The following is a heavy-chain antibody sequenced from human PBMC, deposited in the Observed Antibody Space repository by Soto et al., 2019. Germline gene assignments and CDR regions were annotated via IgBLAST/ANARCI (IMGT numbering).Heavy chain of an antibody. Sequence: GGSLRLSCAASGFTFDDYAMHWVRRVLGKGLEWVSSISWNSNIIGYADSVKGRFTISRDNAKNSLYLQMNSLRPEDTALYYCAKGGPDGFCSGGRCYFDYLGQGTLVTVSS. CDR2: ISWNSNII. CDR1: GFTFDDYA. V-gene: IGHV3-9*01. CDR3: AKGGPDGFCSGGRCYFDY. J-gene: IGHJ4*02. D-gene: IGHD2-15*01.